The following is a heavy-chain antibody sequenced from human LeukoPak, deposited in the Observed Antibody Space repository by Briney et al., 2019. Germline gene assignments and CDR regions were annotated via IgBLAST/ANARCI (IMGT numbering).Heavy chain of an antibody. V-gene: IGHV4-4*02. CDR2: IYHSGST. D-gene: IGHD3-10*01. CDR1: GGSISSSNW. CDR3: ARASVLFGGYYFEY. Sequence: PSGTLCLTCAVSGGSISSSNWWRWVRQPPGKGLEWSGEIYHSGSTNYNPSLKSRVTISVDKSKNQFSLKLSSVTAADTAVYYCARASVLFGGYYFEYWGQGTLVTVSS. J-gene: IGHJ4*02.